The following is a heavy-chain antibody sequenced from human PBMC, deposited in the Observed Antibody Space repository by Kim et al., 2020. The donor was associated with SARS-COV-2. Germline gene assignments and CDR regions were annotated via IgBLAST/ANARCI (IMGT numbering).Heavy chain of an antibody. J-gene: IGHJ5*02. D-gene: IGHD3-3*01. V-gene: IGHV3-21*01. CDR2: I. CDR3: ARDFEWALDL. Sequence: IYYADSVKGQFTLSRDKAENALYLQMNSRRGGDKAVYFCARDFEWALDLWGQGTLVTVSS.